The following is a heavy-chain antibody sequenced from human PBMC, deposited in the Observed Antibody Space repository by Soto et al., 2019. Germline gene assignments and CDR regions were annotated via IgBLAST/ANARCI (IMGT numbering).Heavy chain of an antibody. CDR2: ISNSGSEI. Sequence: PGGSLRLSCAASGFTFSSYGMGWVRQAPGKGLEWVSSISNSGSEIFYAASVKGRFTISRDSSKNTLYLEMSSLRPEDTAVYYCVRRGYNWQFSDYWGQGTLVTVS. V-gene: IGHV3-23*01. CDR1: GFTFSSYG. D-gene: IGHD6-25*01. J-gene: IGHJ4*02. CDR3: VRRGYNWQFSDY.